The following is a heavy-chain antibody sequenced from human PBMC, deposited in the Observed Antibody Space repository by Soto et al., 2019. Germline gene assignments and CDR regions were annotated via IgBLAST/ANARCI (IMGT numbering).Heavy chain of an antibody. Sequence: GGSLRLSCAASGFTFSSYWMHWVRQAPGKGLVWVSRINGDGRNTDYADSVKGRFTISRDNAKNTLYLQMNSLRAEDTAVYYCVRGVHPFDIWGQGTMVTGSS. V-gene: IGHV3-74*01. J-gene: IGHJ3*02. CDR3: VRGVHPFDI. CDR1: GFTFSSYW. CDR2: INGDGRNT.